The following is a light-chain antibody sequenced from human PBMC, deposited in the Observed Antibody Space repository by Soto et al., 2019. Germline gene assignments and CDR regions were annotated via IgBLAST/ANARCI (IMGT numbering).Light chain of an antibody. CDR3: SSHGGGNNWGV. CDR2: EVS. J-gene: IGLJ3*02. CDR1: SSDVGGYNL. Sequence: QSALTQPASVSGSPGQSITISCTGTSSDVGGYNLVSWYQQHPGKAPKLMIYEVSKRPSGVPDRFSGSKSGNTASLTVSGLQAEDEADYFCSSHGGGNNWGVFGGGTKLTVL. V-gene: IGLV2-8*01.